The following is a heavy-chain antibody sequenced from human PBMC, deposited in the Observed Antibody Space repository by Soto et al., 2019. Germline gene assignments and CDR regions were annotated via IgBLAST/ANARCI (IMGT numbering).Heavy chain of an antibody. J-gene: IGHJ4*02. D-gene: IGHD3-22*01. Sequence: GSLRLSCAASGFTFSSYSMNWVRQAPGKGLEWVSYISSSGSTIYYADSVKGRFTLSRDNAKNSLFLQMNSLRAEDTAVYYCARDWSPYYYDGSSSSALDYWGQGTLVTVSS. V-gene: IGHV3-48*04. CDR2: ISSSGSTI. CDR3: ARDWSPYYYDGSSSSALDY. CDR1: GFTFSSYS.